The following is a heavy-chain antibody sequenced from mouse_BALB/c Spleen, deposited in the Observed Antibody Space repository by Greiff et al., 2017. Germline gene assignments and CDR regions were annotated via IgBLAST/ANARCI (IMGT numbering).Heavy chain of an antibody. Sequence: VQLQQSGAELVKPGASVKLSCTASGFNIKDTYMHWVKQRPEQGLEWIGRIDPANGNTKYDPKFQGKATITADTSSNTAYLQLSSLTSEDTAVYYCARFFRPRDYFDYWGQGTTLTVSS. CDR3: ARFFRPRDYFDY. CDR1: GFNIKDTY. J-gene: IGHJ2*01. CDR2: IDPANGNT. V-gene: IGHV14-3*02.